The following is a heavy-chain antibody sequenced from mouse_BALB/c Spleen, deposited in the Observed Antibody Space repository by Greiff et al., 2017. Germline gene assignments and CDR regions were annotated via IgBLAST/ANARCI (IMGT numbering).Heavy chain of an antibody. CDR2: INSNGGST. D-gene: IGHD1-1*01. V-gene: IGHV5-6-3*01. Sequence: EVHLVESGGGLVQPGGSLKLSCAASGFTFSSYGMSWVRQTPDKRLELVATINSNGGSTYYPDSVKGRFTISRDNAKNTLYLQMSSLRSEDTAMYYCARLYHGSSPYAMDYWGQGTSVTVSS. J-gene: IGHJ4*01. CDR3: ARLYHGSSPYAMDY. CDR1: GFTFSSYG.